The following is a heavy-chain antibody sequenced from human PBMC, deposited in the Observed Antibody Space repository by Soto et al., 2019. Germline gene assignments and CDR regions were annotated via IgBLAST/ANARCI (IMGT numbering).Heavy chain of an antibody. CDR2: IGGGGRLI. J-gene: IGHJ4*02. CDR1: GFTFSSFS. D-gene: IGHD2-8*02. CDR3: ARDLWWAFDC. Sequence: EVQLVESGGGLVQRGGSLRLSCAASGFTFSSFSMNWVRLAPGRGLEWISYIGGGGRLISYADSVKGRFAISRDNAKNALYLQMDSLRDEDTAVYYCARDLWWAFDCWGQGTLVTVSS. V-gene: IGHV3-48*02.